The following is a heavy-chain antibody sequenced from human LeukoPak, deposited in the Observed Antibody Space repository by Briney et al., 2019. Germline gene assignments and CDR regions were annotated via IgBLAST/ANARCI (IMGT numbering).Heavy chain of an antibody. V-gene: IGHV3-9*03. Sequence: GRSLRLSCAASGFTFDDYAMHWVRQAPGKGLEWVSGISWNSGSIGYADSVKGRFTISRDNAKNSLYLQMNSLRAEDMALYYCAKDMSSIVATGGPFDYWGQGTLVTVSS. D-gene: IGHD5-12*01. CDR3: AKDMSSIVATGGPFDY. J-gene: IGHJ4*02. CDR1: GFTFDDYA. CDR2: ISWNSGSI.